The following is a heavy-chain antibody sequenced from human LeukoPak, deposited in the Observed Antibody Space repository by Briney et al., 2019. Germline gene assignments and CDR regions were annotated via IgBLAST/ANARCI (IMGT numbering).Heavy chain of an antibody. CDR1: GYTFTGYY. Sequence: ASVKVSCKTSGYTFTGYYIHWVRRAPGQGLEWLGRINPNSGGTSSAQKFQGRVTMTSDTSITTAYMELSSLRFDDTAVYYCARAMDDYGKNWFDPWGQGTLVTVSS. CDR3: ARAMDDYGKNWFDP. J-gene: IGHJ5*02. CDR2: INPNSGGT. V-gene: IGHV1-2*06. D-gene: IGHD4-17*01.